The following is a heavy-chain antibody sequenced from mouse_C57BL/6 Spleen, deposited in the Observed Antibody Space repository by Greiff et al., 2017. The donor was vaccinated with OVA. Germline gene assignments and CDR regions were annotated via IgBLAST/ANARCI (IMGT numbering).Heavy chain of an antibody. CDR2: IYPGDGDT. CDR3: AGEGNYCGSGYYFDY. J-gene: IGHJ2*01. V-gene: IGHV1-82*01. D-gene: IGHD1-1*01. CDR1: GYAFSSSW. Sequence: QVQLQQSGPELVKPGASEKISCKASGYAFSSSWMNWVKQRPGKGLEWIGRIYPGDGDTNYNGKFKGKATLTADKSSSTAYMQLSSLTSEDSAVYFCAGEGNYCGSGYYFDYWGQGTTLTVSS.